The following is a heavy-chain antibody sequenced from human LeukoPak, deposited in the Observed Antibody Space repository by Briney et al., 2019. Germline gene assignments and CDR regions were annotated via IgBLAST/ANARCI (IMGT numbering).Heavy chain of an antibody. Sequence: PSETLSLTCTVSGYSISSGYYWGWIRQPPGQGLEWIGSIYHSGSTCYNPSLKSRVTISVDTSKNQFSLKLSSVTAADTAVYYCAKCRRMVDAFDIWGQGTMVTVSS. D-gene: IGHD3-10*01. V-gene: IGHV4-38-2*02. J-gene: IGHJ3*02. CDR1: GYSISSGYY. CDR3: AKCRRMVDAFDI. CDR2: IYHSGST.